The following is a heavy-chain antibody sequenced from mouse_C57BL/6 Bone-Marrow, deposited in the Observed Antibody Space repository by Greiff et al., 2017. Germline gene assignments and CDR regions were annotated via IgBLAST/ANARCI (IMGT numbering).Heavy chain of an antibody. J-gene: IGHJ4*01. Sequence: QVQLQQSGPELVKPGASVKLSCKASGYTFTSYDINWVKQRPGQGLEWIGWIYPRDGSTKYNEKFKGKATLTVDTSSSTAYMELHSLTSEDSAVYFCARGNYYGSSYLRYYAMDYWGQGTSVTVSS. CDR1: GYTFTSYD. CDR3: ARGNYYGSSYLRYYAMDY. CDR2: IYPRDGST. V-gene: IGHV1-85*01. D-gene: IGHD1-1*01.